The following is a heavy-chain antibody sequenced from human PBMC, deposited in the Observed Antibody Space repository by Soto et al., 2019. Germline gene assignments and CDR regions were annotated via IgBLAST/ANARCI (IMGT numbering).Heavy chain of an antibody. V-gene: IGHV1-2*04. Sequence: ASVKVSCKASGYTFTGYYMHLVRRAPGQGLEWMGWINPNSGGTNYAQKFQGWVTMTRDTSISTAYMELSRLRSDDTAVYYCARDVAVGATTFDYWGQGTLVTVSS. CDR2: INPNSGGT. D-gene: IGHD1-26*01. CDR3: ARDVAVGATTFDY. J-gene: IGHJ4*02. CDR1: GYTFTGYY.